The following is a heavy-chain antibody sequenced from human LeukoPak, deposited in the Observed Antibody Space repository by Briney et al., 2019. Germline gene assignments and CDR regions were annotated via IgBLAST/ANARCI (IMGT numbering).Heavy chain of an antibody. CDR3: ASGSTQYSSGWGPYDY. V-gene: IGHV3-73*01. D-gene: IGHD6-19*01. J-gene: IGHJ4*02. CDR2: IRGKSSSYAT. Sequence: GGSLRLSCAASGFTFSGSAMHWVRQASGKGLEWVGRIRGKSSSYATAYDESVKGRFTISRDDSKNTAYLQMNNLKTEDTAVYYCASGSTQYSSGWGPYDYWGQGTLVTVSS. CDR1: GFTFSGSA.